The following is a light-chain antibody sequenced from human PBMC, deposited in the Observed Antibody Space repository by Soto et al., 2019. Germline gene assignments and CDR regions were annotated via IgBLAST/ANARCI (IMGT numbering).Light chain of an antibody. CDR1: SSNIGSNY. J-gene: IGLJ2*01. V-gene: IGLV1-47*01. CDR3: AAWDDSLSGHVV. Sequence: QSVLTQPPSASGTPGQRVTISCSGSSSNIGSNYVYWYQHLPGTAPKLLIYRNNQRPSGVPDRFSGSKSGTSASLAISGLRSEDEADYYCAAWDDSLSGHVVFGGGIKLTVL. CDR2: RNN.